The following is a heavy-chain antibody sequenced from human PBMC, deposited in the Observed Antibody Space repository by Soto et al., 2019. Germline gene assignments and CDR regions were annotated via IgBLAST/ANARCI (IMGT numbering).Heavy chain of an antibody. CDR3: AKEYSGSYYADN. CDR2: ISGNGVST. D-gene: IGHD1-26*01. V-gene: IGHV3-23*01. Sequence: EVQLLESGGGLVQPGGSQRLSCAASGFTFAGYAMSWVRQTPGKGLQWVSTISGNGVSTYYPDSVRARFIISRDNSRDTLFLQMNGLRAEDTAVYFCAKEYSGSYYADNWGQGTLVTVSS. J-gene: IGHJ4*02. CDR1: GFTFAGYA.